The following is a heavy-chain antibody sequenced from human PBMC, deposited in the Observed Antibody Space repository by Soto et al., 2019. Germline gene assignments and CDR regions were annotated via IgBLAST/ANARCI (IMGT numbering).Heavy chain of an antibody. J-gene: IGHJ4*02. CDR2: IIQDGGKK. V-gene: IGHV3-7*01. D-gene: IGHD1-7*01. CDR1: GGSISSSSNW. Sequence: ETLSLTCTVSGGSISSSSNWMSWVRQAPGKGLEWVANIIQDGGKKYYMDSVKGRFTISRDNAKNSLYLQMNSLRAEDTAVYYCARDVDWNYAYWGQGTLVTVS. CDR3: ARDVDWNYAY.